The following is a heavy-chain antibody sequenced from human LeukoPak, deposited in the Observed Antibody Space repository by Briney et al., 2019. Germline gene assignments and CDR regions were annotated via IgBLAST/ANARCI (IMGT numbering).Heavy chain of an antibody. J-gene: IGHJ3*02. Sequence: GASVKVSCKASGGTFSSYAISWVRQAPGQGLEWMGRIIPILGIANYAQKFQGRVTITADKSTSTAYMELSSLRSEDTAVYYCASLYYFDSSGYYYGKADIWGQGTMVTVSS. CDR1: GGTFSSYA. CDR3: ASLYYFDSSGYYYGKADI. CDR2: IIPILGIA. V-gene: IGHV1-69*04. D-gene: IGHD3-22*01.